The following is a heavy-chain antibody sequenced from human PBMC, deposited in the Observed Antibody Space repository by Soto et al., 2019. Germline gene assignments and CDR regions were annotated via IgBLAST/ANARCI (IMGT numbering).Heavy chain of an antibody. J-gene: IGHJ6*02. CDR2: IKQDGSEK. V-gene: IGHV3-7*05. Sequence: GGSLRLSCAASGFTFSSYWMSWVRQAPGKGLEWVANIKQDGSEKYYVDSVKGRFTISRGNAKNSLYLQMNSLRAEDTAVYYCARVLGGHYDSSGYYYVDYYGMDVWGQGTTVTVSS. CDR3: ARVLGGHYDSSGYYYVDYYGMDV. D-gene: IGHD3-22*01. CDR1: GFTFSSYW.